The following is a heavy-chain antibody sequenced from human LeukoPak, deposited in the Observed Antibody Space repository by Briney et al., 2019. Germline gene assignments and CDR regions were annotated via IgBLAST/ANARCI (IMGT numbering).Heavy chain of an antibody. CDR2: IWYDGNNK. D-gene: IGHD6-13*01. CDR1: GFTFSTYG. V-gene: IGHV3-30*02. CDR3: AKDQSSSWSLDY. J-gene: IGHJ4*02. Sequence: GGSLRLSCAASGFTFSTYGMHWVRQAPGKGLEWVAVIWYDGNNKYFADSVKGRFTISRDNSKNTLYLQMNSLRAEDTAVYYCAKDQSSSWSLDYWGQGTLVTVSS.